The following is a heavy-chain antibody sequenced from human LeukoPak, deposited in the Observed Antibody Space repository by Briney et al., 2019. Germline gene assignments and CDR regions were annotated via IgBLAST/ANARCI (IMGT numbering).Heavy chain of an antibody. CDR1: GFTFSTYG. CDR2: ISYDGSNK. Sequence: GRSLRLSCSASGFTFSTYGMHWVRRAPGKGLEWVAVISYDGSNKYYADSVKGRFTISRDNSKNTLYLQMNSLRAEDTAVYYCAKDQLEYCSGGTCYSFDYWGQGTLVTVSS. CDR3: AKDQLEYCSGGTCYSFDY. V-gene: IGHV3-30*18. J-gene: IGHJ4*02. D-gene: IGHD2-15*01.